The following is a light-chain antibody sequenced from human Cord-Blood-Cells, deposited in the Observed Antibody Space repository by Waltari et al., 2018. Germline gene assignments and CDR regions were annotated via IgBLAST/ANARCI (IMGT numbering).Light chain of an antibody. Sequence: DIQMTPSPSTLSASVGDRVTITCRASQSINSWLAWYQQKPGKAPKLLIYDASSLESGVPSRFSGSGSGTEFTLTISSLQPDDLATYYCQQYNSYSPRTFGQGTKVEIK. J-gene: IGKJ1*01. CDR1: QSINSW. CDR3: QQYNSYSPRT. V-gene: IGKV1-5*01. CDR2: DAS.